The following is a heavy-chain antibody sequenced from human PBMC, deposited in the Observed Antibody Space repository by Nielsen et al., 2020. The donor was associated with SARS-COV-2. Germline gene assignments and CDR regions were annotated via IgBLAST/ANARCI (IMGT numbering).Heavy chain of an antibody. D-gene: IGHD3/OR15-3a*01. Sequence: GGSLRLSCAASGFTVSSNYMSWVRQAPGKGLEWVSVIYSGGSTYYADSVKGRFTISRDNSKNTLYLQMNSLRAEDTAMYYCAKDRAIFMIYFTRGGPDYWGQGTLVTVSS. CDR2: IYSGGST. CDR3: AKDRAIFMIYFTRGGPDY. V-gene: IGHV3-53*05. J-gene: IGHJ4*02. CDR1: GFTVSSNY.